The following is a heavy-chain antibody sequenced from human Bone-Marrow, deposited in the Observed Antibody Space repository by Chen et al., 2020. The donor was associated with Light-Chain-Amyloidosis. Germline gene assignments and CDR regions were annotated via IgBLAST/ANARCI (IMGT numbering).Heavy chain of an antibody. V-gene: IGHV4-39*07. D-gene: IGHD2-15*01. CDR1: GGSISSSSYY. CDR2: IYYSGST. Sequence: QLQLQESGPGLVKPSETLSLTCTVSGGSISSSSYYWGWIRQPPGKGLEWIGSIYYSGSTYYNPSLKSRVTISVDTSKNQFSLKLTSVTAADTAVYYCARNGHYSIDSWGQGTLVTVSS. J-gene: IGHJ4*02. CDR3: ARNGHYSIDS.